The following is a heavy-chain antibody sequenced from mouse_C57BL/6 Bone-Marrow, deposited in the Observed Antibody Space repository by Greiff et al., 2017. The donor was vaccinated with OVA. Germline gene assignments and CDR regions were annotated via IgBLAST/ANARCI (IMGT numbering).Heavy chain of an antibody. D-gene: IGHD1-1*01. Sequence: VQLQQSGAELVRPGASVKLSCTASGFNIKDDYMHWVKQRPEQGLEWIGWIDPENGDTEYASKFQGKATITADTSSNTAYLQLSSLTSEDTAVYYCTTFLLHPFAYWGQGTLVTVSA. J-gene: IGHJ3*01. CDR2: IDPENGDT. CDR3: TTFLLHPFAY. CDR1: GFNIKDDY. V-gene: IGHV14-4*01.